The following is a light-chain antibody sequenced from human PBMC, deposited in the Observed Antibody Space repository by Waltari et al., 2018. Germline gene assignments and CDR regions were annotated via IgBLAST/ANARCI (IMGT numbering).Light chain of an antibody. CDR3: QSYDSSLTGFWV. V-gene: IGLV1-40*01. CDR1: RSNIGAGYE. CDR2: GSI. Sequence: QSLLTQPPSVSGAPGQRITISCTGSRSNIGAGYEVHWYQQFPGTPPKLLIFGSINRASGGPGRFSGSKSGTSASRAITGLQPEDEADYYCQSYDSSLTGFWVFGGGTKLTVV. J-gene: IGLJ3*02.